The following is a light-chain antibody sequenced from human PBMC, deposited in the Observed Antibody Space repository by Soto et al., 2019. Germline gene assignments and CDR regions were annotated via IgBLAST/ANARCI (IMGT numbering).Light chain of an antibody. Sequence: QSVLTQPPSASGTPGQRVTISCSGSSSNIGNNYVYWYQQFPGTAPKLLIYANNRRPSGVPEGFSGSKSGTSASLAISGLRSEDEADYYCAAWDDSLSGVFGGGTKVTVL. CDR2: ANN. CDR1: SSNIGNNY. J-gene: IGLJ2*01. V-gene: IGLV1-47*02. CDR3: AAWDDSLSGV.